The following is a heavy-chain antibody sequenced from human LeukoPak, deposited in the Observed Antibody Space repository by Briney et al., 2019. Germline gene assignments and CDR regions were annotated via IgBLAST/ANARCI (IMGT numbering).Heavy chain of an antibody. Sequence: GGSLGPSFAASGFPFSRYAMSWVRPAPGKGLGWVSAISGSGGSTYYADSVKGRFTISRDNSKNTLYLQMNSLRAEDTAVYYCAIQYNWNDGFDYWGQGTLVTVSS. V-gene: IGHV3-23*01. J-gene: IGHJ4*02. CDR1: GFPFSRYA. CDR3: AIQYNWNDGFDY. CDR2: ISGSGGST. D-gene: IGHD1-1*01.